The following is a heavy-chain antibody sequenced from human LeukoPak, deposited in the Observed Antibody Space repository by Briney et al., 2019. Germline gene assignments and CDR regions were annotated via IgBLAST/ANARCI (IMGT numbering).Heavy chain of an antibody. CDR1: GFSFSSYA. CDR2: ISAGGRT. D-gene: IGHD5-12*01. J-gene: IGHJ4*02. CDR3: AKDHGRHSGYAFWPFDY. V-gene: IGHV3-23*01. Sequence: PGGSLRLSCVVSGFSFSSYAMAWVRQAPGKGLEWVSSISAGGRTYYADSGKGRFTISRDNSKNTLYLQMNSLRAEDTAVYYCAKDHGRHSGYAFWPFDYWGQGTLVTVSS.